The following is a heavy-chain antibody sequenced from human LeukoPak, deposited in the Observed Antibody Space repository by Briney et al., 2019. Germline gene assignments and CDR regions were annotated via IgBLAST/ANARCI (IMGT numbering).Heavy chain of an antibody. CDR1: GYTFHEYY. CDR2: INPNSCGT. V-gene: IGHV1-2*02. Sequence: GASVTVSYKASGYTFHEYYMHLARQVPGQALEGMGWINPNSCGTNYPQKFQGRVPMTRATPISTAYMELSRLRSDDTAEYYCARSSGWYGFDYWGQGTLVTVSS. CDR3: ARSSGWYGFDY. J-gene: IGHJ4*02. D-gene: IGHD6-19*01.